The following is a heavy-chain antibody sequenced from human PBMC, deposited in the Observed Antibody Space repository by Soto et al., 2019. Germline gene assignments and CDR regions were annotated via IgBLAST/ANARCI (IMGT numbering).Heavy chain of an antibody. CDR1: GFAFRSYA. J-gene: IGHJ4*02. CDR2: ITAGGGTT. Sequence: VQQVESGGGLVQPGGSLRLSCAASGFAFRSYARNWVRQAPGKGLEWVSAITAGGGTTIYADSVKGRFTLSRDNSKNTLYLQVDSLRAEDTAIYYSAQTSSGWYDSFDYWGQRTLVTVSS. D-gene: IGHD6-19*01. V-gene: IGHV3-23*04. CDR3: AQTSSGWYDSFDY.